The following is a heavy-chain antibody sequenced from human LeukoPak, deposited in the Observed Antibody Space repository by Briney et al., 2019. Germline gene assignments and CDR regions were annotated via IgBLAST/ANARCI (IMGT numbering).Heavy chain of an antibody. Sequence: ASVKVSCKASGYTFTSYGISWVRQAPGHGLEWMGWISAYNSNRNYAQKLQGRVTMTTDTSTSTAYMELRSLRSDDTAVYYCARDGPNRNYYGSGSKLDYWGQGTLVTVPS. CDR3: ARDGPNRNYYGSGSKLDY. CDR2: ISAYNSNR. D-gene: IGHD3-10*01. J-gene: IGHJ4*02. CDR1: GYTFTSYG. V-gene: IGHV1-18*01.